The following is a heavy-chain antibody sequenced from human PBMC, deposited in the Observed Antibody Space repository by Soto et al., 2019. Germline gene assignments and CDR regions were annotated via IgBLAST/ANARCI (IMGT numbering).Heavy chain of an antibody. V-gene: IGHV4-39*01. CDR1: GGSISSSSYY. D-gene: IGHD3-22*01. J-gene: IGHJ6*02. Sequence: SETLSLTCTVSGGSISSSSYYWGWIRQPPGKGLEWIGSIYYSGSTYYNPSLKSRVTISVDTSKNQFSLKLSSVTAADTAVNYCARRLYYDSSGFEGGGMDVWGQGTTVT. CDR3: ARRLYYDSSGFEGGGMDV. CDR2: IYYSGST.